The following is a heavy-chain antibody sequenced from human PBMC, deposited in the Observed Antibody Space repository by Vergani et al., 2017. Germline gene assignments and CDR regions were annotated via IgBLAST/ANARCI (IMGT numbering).Heavy chain of an antibody. CDR3: ARDPITFGGVIVPY. CDR2: IYTSGST. J-gene: IGHJ4*02. V-gene: IGHV4-61*02. CDR1: GGPISSGRYY. D-gene: IGHD3-16*02. Sequence: QVQLQESGPGLVKPSQTLSLTCTVSGGPISSGRYYWSWLRQPAGKGLEWIGRIYTSGSTNYNPSLKSRVTISVDTSKNQFSLKLSSVTAADTAVYYCARDPITFGGVIVPYWGQGTLVTVSS.